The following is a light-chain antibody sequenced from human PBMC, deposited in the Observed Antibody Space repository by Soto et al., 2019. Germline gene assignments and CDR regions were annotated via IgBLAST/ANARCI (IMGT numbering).Light chain of an antibody. CDR2: DVS. V-gene: IGLV2-14*01. Sequence: QSALTQPASVSGSPGQSITISCTGTSSDVGAYNYVSWYQQLSGKAPKLMVYDVSDRPSGVSNRFSGSKSANTASLTISGLQAEDEADYYCSSYTTSNTYVFGTGTKLTVL. CDR1: SSDVGAYNY. CDR3: SSYTTSNTYV. J-gene: IGLJ1*01.